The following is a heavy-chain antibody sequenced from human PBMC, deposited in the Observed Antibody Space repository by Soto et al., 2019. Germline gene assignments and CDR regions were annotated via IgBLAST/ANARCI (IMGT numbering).Heavy chain of an antibody. Sequence: ETLSLTCAVYGGSFSGYYWSWIRQPPGKGLEWIGEINHSGSTNYNPSLKSRVTISVDTSKDQFSLKLSSVTAADTAVYYCARVGYAFDIWGQGTMVTVSS. D-gene: IGHD1-1*01. CDR2: INHSGST. V-gene: IGHV4-34*01. CDR3: ARVGYAFDI. J-gene: IGHJ3*02. CDR1: GGSFSGYY.